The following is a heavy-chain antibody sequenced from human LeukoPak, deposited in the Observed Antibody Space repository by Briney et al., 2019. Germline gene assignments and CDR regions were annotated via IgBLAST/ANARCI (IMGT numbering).Heavy chain of an antibody. CDR2: INPSGGST. J-gene: IGHJ4*02. Sequence: ASVKVSCKASRYTFTSYYMHWVRQAPGQGLEWMGIINPSGGSTSYAQKFQGRVTMTRDTSTSTVYMELSSLRSEDTAVYYCARDQYYDRSGPLATNWGQGTLVTVSS. CDR1: RYTFTSYY. CDR3: ARDQYYDRSGPLATN. D-gene: IGHD3-22*01. V-gene: IGHV1-46*01.